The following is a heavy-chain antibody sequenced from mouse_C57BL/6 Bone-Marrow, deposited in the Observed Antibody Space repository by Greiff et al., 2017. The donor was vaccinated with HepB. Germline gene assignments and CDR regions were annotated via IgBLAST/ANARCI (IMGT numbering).Heavy chain of an antibody. V-gene: IGHV5-17*02. J-gene: IGHJ4*01. Sequence: EVQRVESGGGLVQPGGSRKLSCAASGFTFSSFGMHWVRQAPEKGLEWVAYINSGSSTIYYADTVKGRFTVSRDNPKNILFLQMTSLRSEDTAMYYCTRFYEYDNAMDYWGQGTSVTVSS. CDR1: GFTFSSFG. CDR2: INSGSSTI. D-gene: IGHD2-4*01. CDR3: TRFYEYDNAMDY.